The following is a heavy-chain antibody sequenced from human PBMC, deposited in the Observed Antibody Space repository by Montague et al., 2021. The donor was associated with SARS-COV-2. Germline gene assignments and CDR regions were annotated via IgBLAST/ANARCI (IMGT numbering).Heavy chain of an antibody. J-gene: IGHJ4*02. D-gene: IGHD3-10*01. CDR3: ARGGWGAPGTGRLFDY. V-gene: IGHV6-1*01. Sequence: CAISGDSVSSNSAAWNWSRQSPSRGLEWLGRTYYRSKWYNDYAVSVKSRITINPDTSKNQFSLQLNSVTPEDTAVYYCARGGWGAPGTGRLFDYWGQGTLVTVSS. CDR2: TYYRSKWYN. CDR1: GDSVSSNSAA.